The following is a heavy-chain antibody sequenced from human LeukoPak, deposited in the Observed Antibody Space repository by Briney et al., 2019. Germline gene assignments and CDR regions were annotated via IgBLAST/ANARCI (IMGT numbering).Heavy chain of an antibody. V-gene: IGHV1-69*13. CDR1: GGTFSSYA. D-gene: IGHD3-22*01. CDR3: ARSYNYDSSGYYYYYYGMDV. J-gene: IGHJ6*02. CDR2: IIPIFGTA. Sequence: ASVKVSCKASGGTFSSYAISWVRQAPGQGLEWMGGIIPIFGTANYAQKFQGRVTITADESTSTAYMELSSLRSEDTAVYYCARSYNYDSSGYYYYYYGMDVWGQGTTVTVSS.